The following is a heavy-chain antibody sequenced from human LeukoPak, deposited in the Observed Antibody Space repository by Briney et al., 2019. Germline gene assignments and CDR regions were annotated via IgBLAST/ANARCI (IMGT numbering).Heavy chain of an antibody. J-gene: IGHJ4*02. CDR3: ARRSICSSTSCYWGHFDY. CDR1: GFTFSSYS. CDR2: ISSSSSYI. D-gene: IGHD2-2*01. V-gene: IGHV3-21*01. Sequence: GGSLRLSCAASGFTFSSYSMNWVRQAPGKGLEWVSSISSSSSYIYYADSVKGRFTISRDNAKNSLYLQMNSLRAEDTAVYYCARRSICSSTSCYWGHFDYWGQGTLVTVSS.